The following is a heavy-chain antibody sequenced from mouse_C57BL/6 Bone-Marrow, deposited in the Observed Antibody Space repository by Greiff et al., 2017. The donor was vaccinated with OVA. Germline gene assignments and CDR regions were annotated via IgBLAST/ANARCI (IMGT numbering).Heavy chain of an antibody. CDR1: GFSLTSYG. D-gene: IGHD2-3*01. Sequence: VQLVESGPGLVQPSQSLSITCTVSGFSLTSYGVHWVRQSPGKGLAWLGVIWSGGSTDYNAAFISRLSISKDNSKSQVFFKMNSLQADDTAIYYCARKDGGAWFAYWGQGTLVTVSA. J-gene: IGHJ3*01. CDR3: ARKDGGAWFAY. CDR2: IWSGGST. V-gene: IGHV2-2*01.